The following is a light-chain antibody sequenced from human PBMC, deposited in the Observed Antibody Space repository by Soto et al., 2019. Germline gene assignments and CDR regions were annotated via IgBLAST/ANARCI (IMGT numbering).Light chain of an antibody. CDR3: QQYNSYPCT. CDR1: QSISSW. Sequence: DIQMTQSPSTLSASVGDRVTITCRASQSISSWLAWYQQKPGKAPKLLIYKASSLESGVPSRLSGSGSGTEFTLTLSSLQPDDFATYYCQQYNSYPCTFGQGTKLEIK. V-gene: IGKV1-5*03. J-gene: IGKJ2*02. CDR2: KAS.